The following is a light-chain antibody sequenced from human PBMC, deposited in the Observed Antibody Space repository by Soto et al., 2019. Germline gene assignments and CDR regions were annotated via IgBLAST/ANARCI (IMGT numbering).Light chain of an antibody. CDR1: SSNIGAGYD. J-gene: IGLJ3*02. CDR2: GNN. V-gene: IGLV1-40*01. Sequence: QSALTQPPSVSGAPGQRVTISCTGSSSNIGAGYDVHWYQQVPGTAPKLLIYGNNNRPSGVPDRFSGSKYGTSTSLAITGLQAEDEADYYCQSYDTSLSCWVFGGGTQLTVL. CDR3: QSYDTSLSCWV.